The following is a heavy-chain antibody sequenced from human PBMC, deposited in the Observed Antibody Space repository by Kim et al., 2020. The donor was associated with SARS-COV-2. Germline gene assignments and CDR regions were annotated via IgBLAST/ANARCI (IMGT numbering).Heavy chain of an antibody. D-gene: IGHD1-1*01. CDR3: ARWKKNSRRYFDL. V-gene: IGHV4-34*01. Sequence: YNPSLKSRVTISVDTSKNQFSLKLSSVTAADTAVYYCARWKKNSRRYFDLWGRGTLVTVSS. J-gene: IGHJ2*01.